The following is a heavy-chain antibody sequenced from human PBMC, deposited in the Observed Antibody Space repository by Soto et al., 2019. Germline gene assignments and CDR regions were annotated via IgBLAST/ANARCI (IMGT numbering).Heavy chain of an antibody. J-gene: IGHJ5*02. CDR2: IYYSGST. CDR1: GGSISSYY. CDR3: ARNPTISSFFSVVANWFDP. D-gene: IGHD2-15*01. V-gene: IGHV4-59*01. Sequence: ASETLSLTCTVSGGSISSYYWSWIRQPPGKGLEWIGYIYYSGSTNYNPSLKSRVTISVDTSKNQFSLKLSSVTAADTAVYYCARNPTISSFFSVVANWFDPWGQGTLVTVSS.